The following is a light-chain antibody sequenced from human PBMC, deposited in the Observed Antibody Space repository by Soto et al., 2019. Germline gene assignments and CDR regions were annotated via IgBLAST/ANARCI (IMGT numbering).Light chain of an antibody. V-gene: IGLV1-44*01. CDR2: SDN. J-gene: IGLJ1*01. CDR1: SSNIGTNT. Sequence: QSVLTQPPSASGTPGQRVTISCSGSSSNIGTNTVNCYQQLPGTAPKLLIYSDNQRPSGVPDRFSASKSGTSASLAISGLQSEDEADYYCAAWNDNVKGPGYLFGTGTKFTVL. CDR3: AAWNDNVKGPGYL.